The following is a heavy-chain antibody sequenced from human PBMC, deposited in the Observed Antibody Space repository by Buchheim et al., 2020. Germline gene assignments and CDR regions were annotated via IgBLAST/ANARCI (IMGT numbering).Heavy chain of an antibody. CDR3: AKDAEDSSGWFYLDS. Sequence: EVHLVESGGDLVQPGGSLRLSCAASGFTFSSYWMHWVRQAPGKGLMWVSRINSDGSSTNYADSVKGRFTVSRDNAKNTLYLQMNSLRDEDTAVYYCAKDAEDSSGWFYLDSWGQGTL. J-gene: IGHJ4*02. D-gene: IGHD6-19*01. V-gene: IGHV3-74*01. CDR2: INSDGSST. CDR1: GFTFSSYW.